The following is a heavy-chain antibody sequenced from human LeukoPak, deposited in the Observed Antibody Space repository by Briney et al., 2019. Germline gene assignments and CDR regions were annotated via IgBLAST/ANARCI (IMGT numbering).Heavy chain of an antibody. Sequence: GGSLRLSCAASGFTFSSYWMHWVRQAPGKGLVWVSRINSDGSSTSYADSVKGRFTISRDNAKNTLYLQMNSLRAEDTAVYYCARERVVVTAIEDCYYGMDVWGQGTTVTVSS. D-gene: IGHD2-21*02. CDR1: GFTFSSYW. CDR3: ARERVVVTAIEDCYYGMDV. CDR2: INSDGSST. V-gene: IGHV3-74*01. J-gene: IGHJ6*02.